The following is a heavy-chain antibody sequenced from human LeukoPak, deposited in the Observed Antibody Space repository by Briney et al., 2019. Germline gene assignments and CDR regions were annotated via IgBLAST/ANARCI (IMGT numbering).Heavy chain of an antibody. J-gene: IGHJ4*02. CDR1: GGSISKSPYY. D-gene: IGHD5-18*01. CDR3: ARGDGDTAMAHFDY. Sequence: SETLSLTCIVSGGSISKSPYYWSWIRQPPGKGLEWIGYIYYSGSTNYNPSLKSRVTISVDTSKNQFSLKLSSVTAADTAVYYCARGDGDTAMAHFDYWGQGTLVTVSS. CDR2: IYYSGST. V-gene: IGHV4-61*01.